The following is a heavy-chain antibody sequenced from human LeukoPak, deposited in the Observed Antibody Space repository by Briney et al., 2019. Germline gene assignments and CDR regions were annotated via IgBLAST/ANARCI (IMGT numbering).Heavy chain of an antibody. CDR2: IKSDGSST. CDR3: ARDGPAMVPLDY. Sequence: GGSLRLSCAASGFSFSSYWMHWVRQAPGKGLVWVSRIKSDGSSTSYADSVKGRFTISRDNAKNTLSLQMNSLRAEDTAVYYCARDGPAMVPLDYWGQGTLVTVSS. V-gene: IGHV3-74*01. J-gene: IGHJ4*02. D-gene: IGHD5-18*01. CDR1: GFSFSSYW.